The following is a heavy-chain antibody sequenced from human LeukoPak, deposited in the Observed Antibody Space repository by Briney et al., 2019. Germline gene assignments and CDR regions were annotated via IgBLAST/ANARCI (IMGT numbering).Heavy chain of an antibody. J-gene: IGHJ4*02. CDR1: GYTFTDYY. CDR3: ASLYGDHVSSDY. CDR2: INPNGGGT. Sequence: ASVKVSCKASGYTFTDYYMHWVRQAPGQGVEWMGWINPNGGGTNYAQKFQGRVTMTRDTSISTAYMELSRPRSDDTAVYYCASLYGDHVSSDYWGQGTLVSVSS. D-gene: IGHD4-17*01. V-gene: IGHV1-2*02.